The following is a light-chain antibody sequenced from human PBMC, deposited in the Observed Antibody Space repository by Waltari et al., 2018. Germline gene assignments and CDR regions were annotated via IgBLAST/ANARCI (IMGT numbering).Light chain of an antibody. CDR1: QSVSSD. J-gene: IGKJ1*01. Sequence: EIVLTQSPATLSLSPGERATLSCRASQSVSSDLAWYQQKPGQGPRLLIYDASNRATGIPARFSGSGSETDFTLTISSLEPEDFAVYYCQQRSSGPWTFGQGTKVDVK. CDR3: QQRSSGPWT. CDR2: DAS. V-gene: IGKV3-11*01.